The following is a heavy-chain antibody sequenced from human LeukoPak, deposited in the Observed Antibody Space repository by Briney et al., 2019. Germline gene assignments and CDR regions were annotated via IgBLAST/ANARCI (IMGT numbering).Heavy chain of an antibody. CDR3: AKAGGPYDFWSGYYGD. D-gene: IGHD3-3*01. V-gene: IGHV3-23*01. Sequence: PGGSLRLSCAASGFTFSSYAMSWVRQASGKGLEWVSAISGSGGSTYYADSVKGRFTISRDNSKNTLYLQMNSLRAEDTAVYYCAKAGGPYDFWSGYYGDWGQGTLVTVSS. CDR2: ISGSGGST. CDR1: GFTFSSYA. J-gene: IGHJ4*02.